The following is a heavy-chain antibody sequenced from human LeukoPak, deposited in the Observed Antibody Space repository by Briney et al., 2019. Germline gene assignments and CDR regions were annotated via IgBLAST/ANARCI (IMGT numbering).Heavy chain of an antibody. CDR3: ARGKMVRGVPDAFDI. Sequence: GRSLRLSCAASALTFSSYWMQWVRQAPGKGLVWVSRINSDGSSTSYADSVKGRFTISRDNSKKTLYLQMNSLRAEDTAVYYCARGKMVRGVPDAFDIWSQGTMVTVSS. J-gene: IGHJ3*02. D-gene: IGHD3-10*01. CDR2: INSDGSST. CDR1: ALTFSSYW. V-gene: IGHV3-74*01.